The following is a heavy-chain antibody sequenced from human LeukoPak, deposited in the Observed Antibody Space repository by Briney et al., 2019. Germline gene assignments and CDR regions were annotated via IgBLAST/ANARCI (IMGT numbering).Heavy chain of an antibody. V-gene: IGHV3-48*01. CDR1: GFTFSSYS. J-gene: IGHJ6*02. CDR3: AREDVVVPPYGMAV. CDR2: ISSSSSTI. Sequence: GGSLRLSCAASGFTFSSYSMNWVRQAPGKGLEWVSYISSSSSTIYYADSVKGRFTISRDNAKNSLYLQMNSLRAEDTAVYYCAREDVVVPPYGMAVWGQGTTVTVSS. D-gene: IGHD2-2*01.